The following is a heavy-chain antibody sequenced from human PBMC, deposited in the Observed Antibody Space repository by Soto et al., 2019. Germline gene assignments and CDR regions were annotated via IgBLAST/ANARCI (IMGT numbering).Heavy chain of an antibody. Sequence: GGSLRLSCAASGFTFSSYWMSWVRQAPGKGLEWVANIKQHGSEKYYVDSVKGRFTISRDNAKNSLYLQMNSLRAEDTAVYYCERAVGYFDWLLSFDYWGQGTLVTVSS. D-gene: IGHD3-9*01. CDR1: GFTFSSYW. J-gene: IGHJ4*02. CDR3: ERAVGYFDWLLSFDY. V-gene: IGHV3-7*04. CDR2: IKQHGSEK.